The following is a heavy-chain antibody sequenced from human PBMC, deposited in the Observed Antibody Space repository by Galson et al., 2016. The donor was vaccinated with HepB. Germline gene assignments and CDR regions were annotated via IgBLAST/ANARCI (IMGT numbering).Heavy chain of an antibody. Sequence: SVKVSCKVSGDSFTDYAISWLRQAPGQGPEWLGGTIPLFDTTHSAQKFQGRVTITADKSTSTAFMEMRSLNSEDTAFYFCASGGYCGGDCYSSYFEWWGQGTLVTVSS. CDR2: TIPLFDTT. D-gene: IGHD2-21*02. V-gene: IGHV1-69*06. CDR3: ASGGYCGGDCYSSYFEW. J-gene: IGHJ4*02. CDR1: GDSFTDYA.